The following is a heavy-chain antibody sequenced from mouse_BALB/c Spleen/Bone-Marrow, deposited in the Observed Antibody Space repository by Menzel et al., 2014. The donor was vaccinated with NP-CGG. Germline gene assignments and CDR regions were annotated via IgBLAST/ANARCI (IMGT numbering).Heavy chain of an antibody. V-gene: IGHV7-1*02. CDR2: SRNKAKYYTT. Sequence: DVMLVESGGGLVQPGDSLRLSCATSGFTFSDFYMEWVRQPPGKRLEWIAASRNKAKYYTTEYSASVKGRFIVSRDTSQSVLYLQMNALRAEHTAIYYCARDVGYGNYFVYWGQGTLVTVST. CDR1: GFTFSDFY. J-gene: IGHJ3*01. CDR3: ARDVGYGNYFVY. D-gene: IGHD2-10*02.